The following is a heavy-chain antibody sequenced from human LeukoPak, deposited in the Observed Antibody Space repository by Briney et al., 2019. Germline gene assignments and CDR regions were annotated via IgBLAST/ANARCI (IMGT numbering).Heavy chain of an antibody. D-gene: IGHD1-26*01. CDR1: GFTFSSYA. J-gene: IGHJ6*03. CDR3: ARGSGSDYYYYYYMDV. CDR2: ISYDGSNK. V-gene: IGHV3-30*04. Sequence: PGRSLRLSCAASGFTFSSYAMHWVRQAPGKGLEWVAVISYDGSNKYYADSVKGRFTISRDNSKNTLYLQMNSLRAEDTAVYYCARGSGSDYYYYYYMDVWGKGTTVTISS.